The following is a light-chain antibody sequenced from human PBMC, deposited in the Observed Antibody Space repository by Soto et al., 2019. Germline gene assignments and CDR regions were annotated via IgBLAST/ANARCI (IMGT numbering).Light chain of an antibody. J-gene: IGLJ2*01. Sequence: QAVVTQPPSASGTSGQRVTISCSGSSSNIGTNTVIWYQQLPGAAPKLLIYSDNQRPSGVPDRFSASKSGTSASLAISGLQSEGEADYYCAASDVRLLGFGGGTKLTVL. CDR1: SSNIGTNT. V-gene: IGLV1-44*01. CDR3: AASDVRLLG. CDR2: SDN.